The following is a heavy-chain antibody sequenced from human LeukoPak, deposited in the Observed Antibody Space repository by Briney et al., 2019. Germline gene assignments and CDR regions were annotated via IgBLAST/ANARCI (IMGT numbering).Heavy chain of an antibody. D-gene: IGHD3-22*01. Sequence: GGSLRLSWAASGFTFSSYALSWVRQAPGKGLEWVSAISDSGGSTYYADSVKGRSTISRDNSKNTLYLQMNSLRAEDTAVYYCAKARPITYYYDSSGYYPIDYWGQGTLVTVSS. CDR1: GFTFSSYA. J-gene: IGHJ4*02. V-gene: IGHV3-23*01. CDR3: AKARPITYYYDSSGYYPIDY. CDR2: ISDSGGST.